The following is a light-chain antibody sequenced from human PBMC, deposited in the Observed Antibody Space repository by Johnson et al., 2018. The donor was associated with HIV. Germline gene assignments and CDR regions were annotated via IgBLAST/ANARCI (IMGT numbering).Light chain of an antibody. J-gene: IGLJ1*01. V-gene: IGLV1-51*01. Sequence: QSVLTQPPSVSAAPGQKVTISCSGSNSNIGDNYVSWYKQLPGTAPKLLIYDNNNRPSGIPDRFSGSKSGTSATLGITGLQTGDEADYYCGTWDTSLSSYVFGTGTKVTVL. CDR3: GTWDTSLSSYV. CDR2: DNN. CDR1: NSNIGDNY.